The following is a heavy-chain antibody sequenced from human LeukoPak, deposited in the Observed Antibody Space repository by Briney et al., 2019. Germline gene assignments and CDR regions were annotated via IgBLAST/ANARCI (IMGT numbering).Heavy chain of an antibody. J-gene: IGHJ5*02. V-gene: IGHV1-18*01. D-gene: IGHD3-22*01. CDR1: GYTFSSYG. CDR3: ASSTQYYYDSSGFGFLDP. CDR2: ISAYNGNT. Sequence: ASVKVSCKASGYTFSSYGMSWVRQAPGQGLEWMGWISAYNGNTNYAQKLQGRVTMTTDTSTNTAYMELRSLRSDDTAVYYCASSTQYYYDSSGFGFLDPWGQGTLVTVSS.